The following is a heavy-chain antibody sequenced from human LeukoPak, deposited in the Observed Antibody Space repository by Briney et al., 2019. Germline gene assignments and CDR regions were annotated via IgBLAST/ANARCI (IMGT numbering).Heavy chain of an antibody. V-gene: IGHV3-33*01. D-gene: IGHD1-26*01. CDR1: GFTFSNYG. CDR3: ARPVGATTAGWFDP. J-gene: IGHJ5*02. CDR2: IWYDGSDK. Sequence: GGSLRLSCAAAGFTFSNYGMHWVRQAPGKGLEWVAVIWYDGSDKYYADSVKGRLTISRDNSKNTVYLQMNSLRAEDTAVYYCARPVGATTAGWFDPWGQGTPVTVSS.